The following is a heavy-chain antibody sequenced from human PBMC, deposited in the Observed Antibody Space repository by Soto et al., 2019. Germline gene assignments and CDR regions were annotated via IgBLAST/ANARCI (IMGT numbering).Heavy chain of an antibody. J-gene: IGHJ4*02. V-gene: IGHV3-64*01. Sequence: EVQLAESGGGMVQPGGSLRLSCVASGFTFSSYDMHWVRQAPGQGLAYVSSISSNGGTTYYGNSVKGRFTISRDNSENTLYLQLGSRRAEDIAVYYCVRRVSGNYDYWGQGTLVTVSS. CDR2: ISSNGGTT. CDR3: VRRVSGNYDY. D-gene: IGHD1-7*01. CDR1: GFTFSSYD.